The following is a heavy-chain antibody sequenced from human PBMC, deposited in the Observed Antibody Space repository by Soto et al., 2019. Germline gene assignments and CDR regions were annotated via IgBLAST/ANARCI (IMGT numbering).Heavy chain of an antibody. CDR2: ISGSGSST. CDR3: AKIGMGIAVAGRFDF. Sequence: EVQLLESGGGLVQPGGSLRLSCAPSGFTFSSYAMNWVRQAPGKGLEWVSAISGSGSSTYYVDSVKGRFTISRDNSKNTLDLQMNSLRSEDTAVYYCAKIGMGIAVAGRFDFWGQGTLVTVSS. J-gene: IGHJ4*02. CDR1: GFTFSSYA. V-gene: IGHV3-23*01. D-gene: IGHD6-19*01.